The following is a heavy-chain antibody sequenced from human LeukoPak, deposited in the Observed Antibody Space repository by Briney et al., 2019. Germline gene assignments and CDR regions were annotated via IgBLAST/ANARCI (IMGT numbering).Heavy chain of an antibody. J-gene: IGHJ4*02. CDR2: IYYSGST. Sequence: PSETLSLTCTVSGGSISSGDYYWSWIRQPPGKGLEWIGYIYYSGSTYYNPSLKSRVTISVDTSKNQFSLKLSSVTAADTAVYYCARVTRARHYCGGDCYSRFDYWGQGTLVTVSS. V-gene: IGHV4-30-4*01. CDR3: ARVTRARHYCGGDCYSRFDY. D-gene: IGHD2-21*02. CDR1: GGSISSGDYY.